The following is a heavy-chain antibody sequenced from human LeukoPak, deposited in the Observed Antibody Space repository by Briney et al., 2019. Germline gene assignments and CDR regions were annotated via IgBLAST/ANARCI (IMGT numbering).Heavy chain of an antibody. Sequence: GASLRLSCAASGFTFSSYAMSWVRQAPGKGLGWVSAISGSGGSTYYADSVKGRFTISRDNSKNTLYLQMNSLRAEDTAVYYCAKEHYYDSSGYPEYFDYWGQGTLVTVSS. CDR1: GFTFSSYA. D-gene: IGHD3-22*01. V-gene: IGHV3-23*01. CDR2: ISGSGGST. J-gene: IGHJ4*02. CDR3: AKEHYYDSSGYPEYFDY.